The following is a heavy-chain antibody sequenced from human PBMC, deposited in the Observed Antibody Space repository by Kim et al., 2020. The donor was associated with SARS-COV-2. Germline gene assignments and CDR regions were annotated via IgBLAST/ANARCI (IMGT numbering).Heavy chain of an antibody. D-gene: IGHD1-26*01. J-gene: IGHJ4*02. V-gene: IGHV3-7*01. CDR2: IKQDGSET. CDR3: GGGARHDY. Sequence: GGSLRLSCTASGFAFSSYWMTWIRQVPGKGLEWVANIKQDGSETYYVDSVKGRFTISRNNAQNSLYLQMNSLRSDDTAVYYCGGGARHDYWGQGTLVTVSS. CDR1: GFAFSSYW.